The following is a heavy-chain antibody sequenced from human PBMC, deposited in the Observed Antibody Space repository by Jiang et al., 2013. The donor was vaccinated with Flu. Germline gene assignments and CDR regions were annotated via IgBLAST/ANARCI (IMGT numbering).Heavy chain of an antibody. J-gene: IGHJ6*02. CDR3: ARHGLGVVPAAILFYYGMDV. CDR2: IYYSGST. V-gene: IGHV4-59*08. D-gene: IGHD2-2*01. Sequence: GSGLVKPSETLSLTCTVSGGSISSYYWSWIRQPPGKGLEWIGYIYYSGSTNYNPSLKSRVTISVDTSKNQFSLKLSSVTAADTAVYYCARHGLGVVPAAILFYYGMDVWGQGTTVTVSS. CDR1: GGSISSYY.